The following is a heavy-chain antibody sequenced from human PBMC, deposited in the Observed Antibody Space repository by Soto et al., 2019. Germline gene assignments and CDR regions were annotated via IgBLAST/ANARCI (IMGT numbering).Heavy chain of an antibody. D-gene: IGHD1-7*01. J-gene: IGHJ5*02. V-gene: IGHV3-33*01. CDR1: GFKFSSYG. CDR3: SRDGVESFLVPGELDP. Sequence: QVQLVESGGGVVQPGRSLRLSCAASGFKFSSYGMHWLRQAPGKGLAWVAVIWYDGSSEYYADSVKGRFTISRDNSKNTVYLQMEKLRAEDTGVYYCSRDGVESFLVPGELDPWVRGALVAFSS. CDR2: IWYDGSSE.